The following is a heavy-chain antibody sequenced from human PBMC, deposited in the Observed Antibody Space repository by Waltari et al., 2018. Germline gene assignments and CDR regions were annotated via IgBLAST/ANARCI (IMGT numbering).Heavy chain of an antibody. CDR3: ARLAGDSSGWYHYYYMDV. CDR1: GYSISSGYY. CDR2: IYHSGST. Sequence: QVQLQESGPGLVKPSETLSLTCAVSGYSISSGYYWGWIRHPPGKGLEWIGSIYHSGSTYYNPSLKSRVTISVDTSKNQFSLKLSSVTAADTAVYYCARLAGDSSGWYHYYYMDVWGKGTTVTVSS. D-gene: IGHD6-19*01. V-gene: IGHV4-38-2*01. J-gene: IGHJ6*03.